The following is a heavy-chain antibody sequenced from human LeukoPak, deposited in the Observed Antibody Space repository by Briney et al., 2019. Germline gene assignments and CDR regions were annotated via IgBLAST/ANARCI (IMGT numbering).Heavy chain of an antibody. CDR2: INPSGGST. Sequence: ASVKVSCKASGYTFTSYYMHWVRQAPGQGLEWMGIINPSGGSTSYAQKFQGRVTMTRDMSTSTVYMELSSLRSEDTAVYYCARDHVGWEAAAAPYNWFDPWGQGTLVTVSS. CDR1: GYTFTSYY. J-gene: IGHJ5*02. D-gene: IGHD6-13*01. V-gene: IGHV1-46*01. CDR3: ARDHVGWEAAAAPYNWFDP.